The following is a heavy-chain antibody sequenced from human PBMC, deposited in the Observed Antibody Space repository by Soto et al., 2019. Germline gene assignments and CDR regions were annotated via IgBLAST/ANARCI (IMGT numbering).Heavy chain of an antibody. CDR1: GLPHSSFA. CDR3: AKDTVYNDGLWLMDH. V-gene: IGHV3-23*05. CDR2: IYGSGRGI. Sequence: GGSLRLSCTASGLPHSSFAMMWVRQAPGKGLECVSGIYGSGRGIEYADSVKGRFTISRDNSKNTVYLQMTDLRADDTAVYYCAKDTVYNDGLWLMDHWGQGTQVTVS. D-gene: IGHD2-21*01. J-gene: IGHJ4*02.